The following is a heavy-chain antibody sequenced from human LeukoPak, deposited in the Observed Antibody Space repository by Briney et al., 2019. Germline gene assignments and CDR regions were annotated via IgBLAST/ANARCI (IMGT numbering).Heavy chain of an antibody. CDR1: GFTFSTYW. CDR2: ISSSSTYI. D-gene: IGHD3-10*01. CDR3: ARDRGGSAYFDY. Sequence: PGGSLRLSCAASGFTFSTYWMHWVRQAPGKGLEWVSSISSSSTYIYYADSVKGRFTISRDNAKNSLYLQMNSLRAEDTAVYYCARDRGGSAYFDYWGQGTLVTVSS. J-gene: IGHJ4*02. V-gene: IGHV3-21*01.